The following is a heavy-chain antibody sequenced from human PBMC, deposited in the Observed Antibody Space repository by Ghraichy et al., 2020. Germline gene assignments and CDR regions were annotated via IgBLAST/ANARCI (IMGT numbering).Heavy chain of an antibody. Sequence: GGSLRLSCAASGFTFSSYSMNWVRQAPGKGLEWVSSISSSSSYIYYADSVKGRFTISRDNAKNSLYLQMNSLRAEDTAVYYCASVPGTVDTATLDVWGQGTTVTVSS. D-gene: IGHD5-18*01. CDR3: ASVPGTVDTATLDV. CDR1: GFTFSSYS. CDR2: ISSSSSYI. J-gene: IGHJ6*02. V-gene: IGHV3-21*01.